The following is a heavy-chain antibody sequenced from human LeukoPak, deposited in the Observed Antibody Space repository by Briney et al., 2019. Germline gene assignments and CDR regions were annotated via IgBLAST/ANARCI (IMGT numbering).Heavy chain of an antibody. CDR2: IYYSGST. V-gene: IGHV4-61*01. CDR3: ARAYGGEVVPADQNWFDP. D-gene: IGHD2-2*01. CDR1: GGSISSSSYY. J-gene: IGHJ5*02. Sequence: PSETLSLTCTVSGGSISSSSYYWSWIRQPPGKGLEWIGYIYYSGSTNYNPSLKSRVTISVDTSKNQFSLKLSSVTAADTAVYYCARAYGGEVVPADQNWFDPWGQGTLVTVSS.